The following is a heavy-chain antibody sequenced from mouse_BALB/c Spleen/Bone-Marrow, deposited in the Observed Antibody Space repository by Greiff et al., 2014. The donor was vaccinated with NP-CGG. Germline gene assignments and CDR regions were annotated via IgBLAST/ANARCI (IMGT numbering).Heavy chain of an antibody. Sequence: EVHLVESGGGLVKPGGSLKLSCAASGFTFSDYYMYWVRQTLEKRLEWVATISDGGSYTYYPDSVKGQFTISRDNAKNNLYLQMSSLKSEDTAMYYCARFYYYGSSYFDVWGAGTTVTVSS. J-gene: IGHJ1*01. CDR2: ISDGGSYT. V-gene: IGHV5-4*02. CDR3: ARFYYYGSSYFDV. D-gene: IGHD1-1*01. CDR1: GFTFSDYY.